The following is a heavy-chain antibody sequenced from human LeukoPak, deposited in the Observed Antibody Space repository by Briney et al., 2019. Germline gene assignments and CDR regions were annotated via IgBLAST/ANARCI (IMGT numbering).Heavy chain of an antibody. CDR1: GLSISANS. V-gene: IGHV4-59*13. Sequence: SETLSLTCTVSGLSISANSWSWIRQPPGKGLEWIGYIYNSVTTNYNPSLTSRVTISVDTSKNRLSLKLSSATAADTAVYYWARGARSSDYWGQGTLVTVSS. J-gene: IGHJ4*02. CDR2: IYNSVTT. D-gene: IGHD3-10*01. CDR3: ARGARSSDY.